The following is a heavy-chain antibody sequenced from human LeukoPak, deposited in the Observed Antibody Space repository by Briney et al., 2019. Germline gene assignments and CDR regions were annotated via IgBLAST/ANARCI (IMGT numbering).Heavy chain of an antibody. V-gene: IGHV3-23*01. J-gene: IGHJ4*02. CDR2: ISGSGGTT. D-gene: IGHD6-19*01. Sequence: GGSLRLSCAASGFTFDNYAMSWVRQAPGKGLEWVSGISGSGGTTNYADSVKGRPPISRDTSKNTRSLQLNSLRADDPAVYYCAKGYSSGWYYFDYWGQGTLVTVSS. CDR3: AKGYSSGWYYFDY. CDR1: GFTFDNYA.